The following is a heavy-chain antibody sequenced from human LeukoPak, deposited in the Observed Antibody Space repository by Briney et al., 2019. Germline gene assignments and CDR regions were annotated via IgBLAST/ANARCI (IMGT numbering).Heavy chain of an antibody. D-gene: IGHD4-17*01. V-gene: IGHV3-33*01. CDR3: AREGPTVTTREGFDY. J-gene: IGHJ4*02. Sequence: PGGSLRLSCAASGFTFRSYGMHCVRQAPGKGLEGLAFIWYDGSNNYYADSVKGRFTISRDNSKNTLYLQMKSLRDEDTAVYYCAREGPTVTTREGFDYWGQGTLVTVSS. CDR1: GFTFRSYG. CDR2: IWYDGSNN.